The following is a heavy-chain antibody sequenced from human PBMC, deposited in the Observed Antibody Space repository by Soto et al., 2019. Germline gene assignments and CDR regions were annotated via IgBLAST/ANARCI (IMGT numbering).Heavy chain of an antibody. J-gene: IGHJ4*02. CDR2: IYYSGST. CDR3: ARGRRAPHPRGTFDY. CDR1: GGSISSYY. V-gene: IGHV4-59*01. Sequence: QVQLQESGPGLVKPSETLSLTCTVSGGSISSYYWSWIRQPPGKGLEWIGYIYYSGSTNYNPSLKRGFTISEDSPKNHCSLKRSSVTAADTAGYYCARGRRAPHPRGTFDYGGQGPLVPVSS. D-gene: IGHD2-15*01.